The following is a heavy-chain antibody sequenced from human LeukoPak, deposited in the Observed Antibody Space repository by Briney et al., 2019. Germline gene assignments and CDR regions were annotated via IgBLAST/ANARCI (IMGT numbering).Heavy chain of an antibody. Sequence: GGSLRLSCAASGFTFSSYAMSWVRQAPGKGLEWVSAISGSGGSTYYADSVKGRFTTSRDNSKNTLYLQMNSLRAEDTAVYYCAKCSRGLLTCAFDPWGQGTLVTVSS. J-gene: IGHJ5*02. CDR2: ISGSGGST. V-gene: IGHV3-23*01. CDR1: GFTFSSYA. D-gene: IGHD2/OR15-2a*01. CDR3: AKCSRGLLTCAFDP.